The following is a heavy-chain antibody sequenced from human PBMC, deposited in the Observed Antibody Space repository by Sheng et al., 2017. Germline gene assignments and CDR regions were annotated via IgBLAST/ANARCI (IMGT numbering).Heavy chain of an antibody. V-gene: IGHV3-30-3*01. Sequence: QVQLVESGGGVVQPGRSLRLSCAASGFTFSSYAMHWVRQAPGKGLEWVAVISYDGSNKYYADSVKGRFTISRDNSKNTLYLQMNSLRAEDTAVYYCASPSMTTVTRGTNWFDPWGQGTLVTVSS. CDR3: ASPSMTTVTRGTNWFDP. CDR1: GFTFSSYA. D-gene: IGHD4-17*01. J-gene: IGHJ5*02. CDR2: ISYDGSNK.